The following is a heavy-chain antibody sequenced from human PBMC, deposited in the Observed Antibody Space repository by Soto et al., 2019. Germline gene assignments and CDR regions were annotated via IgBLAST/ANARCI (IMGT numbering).Heavy chain of an antibody. D-gene: IGHD1-7*01. CDR1: GGTFSSYA. V-gene: IGHV1-69*13. CDR2: IIPIFGTA. CDR3: ARGTKGITGPTVLLM. J-gene: IGHJ4*02. Sequence: SVKVSCKASGGTFSSYAISWVRQAPGQGLEWMGGIIPIFGTANYAQKFQGRVTITADESTSTAYMELSSLRSEDTAVYYCARGTKGITGPTVLLMWGQGTLVTVSS.